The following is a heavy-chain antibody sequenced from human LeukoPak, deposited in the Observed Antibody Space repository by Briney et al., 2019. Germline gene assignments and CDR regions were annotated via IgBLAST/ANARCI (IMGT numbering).Heavy chain of an antibody. CDR2: IYYSGST. J-gene: IGHJ6*02. V-gene: IGHV4-59*01. Sequence: PSETLSLTCTVSGGSISSYYWSWIRQPPGKGLEWIGYIYYSGSTNYNPSLKSRVTISVDTSKNQFSLKLSSVTAADTAVYYCARGYRLYYYGMDVWGQGTTVTV. D-gene: IGHD5-18*01. CDR1: GGSISSYY. CDR3: ARGYRLYYYGMDV.